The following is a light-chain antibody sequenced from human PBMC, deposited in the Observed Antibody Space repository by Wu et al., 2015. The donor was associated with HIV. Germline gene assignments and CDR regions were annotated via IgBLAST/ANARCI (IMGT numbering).Light chain of an antibody. J-gene: IGKJ1*01. V-gene: IGKV3-20*01. Sequence: EIVLTQSPDTLSLSPGERATLSCRASQSVASNFLAWFQHRPGQAPRLLIYGASNRAVDIPDRFSGSGSGTDFALTISRLEPEDFAVYYCQQYGSSPGTFGQGTKVEIK. CDR1: QSVASNF. CDR3: QQYGSSPGT. CDR2: GAS.